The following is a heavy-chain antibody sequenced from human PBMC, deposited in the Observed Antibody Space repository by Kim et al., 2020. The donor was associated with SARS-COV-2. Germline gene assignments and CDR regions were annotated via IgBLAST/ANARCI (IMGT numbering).Heavy chain of an antibody. CDR2: ISYDGSNE. CDR3: ASSYGVNYYYGMDG. D-gene: IGHD4-17*01. Sequence: GGSLRLSCAASGFTFSSYAMHWVRQAPGKGLEWVAVISYDGSNEYYADSVKGRFTISRDNSKNTLSLQMNSLRAEDTAVYYCASSYGVNYYYGMDGWGQG. CDR1: GFTFSSYA. V-gene: IGHV3-30*04. J-gene: IGHJ6*02.